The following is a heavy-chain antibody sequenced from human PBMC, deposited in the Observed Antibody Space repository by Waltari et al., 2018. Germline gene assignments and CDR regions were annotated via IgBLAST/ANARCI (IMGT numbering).Heavy chain of an antibody. Sequence: QVQLQQWGAGLLKPSETLSLTCAVYGGSFSGYYWSWIRQPPGKGPGWIGEINHSGNTNYNPSLKSRVTISVDTSKNQFSLKLSSVTAADTAVYYCARGLRGNSSSWYGEYYFDYWGQGTLVTVSS. D-gene: IGHD6-13*01. CDR1: GGSFSGYY. CDR3: ARGLRGNSSSWYGEYYFDY. V-gene: IGHV4-34*01. CDR2: INHSGNT. J-gene: IGHJ4*02.